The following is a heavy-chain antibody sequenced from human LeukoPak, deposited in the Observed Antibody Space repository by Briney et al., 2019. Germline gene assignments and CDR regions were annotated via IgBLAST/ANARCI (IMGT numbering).Heavy chain of an antibody. CDR2: ISTDGSIR. Sequence: GGSLRLSCAASGFSFSNYGMQWVRQAPGKGLEGVALISTDGSIRYYADSVQGRFTISRDNSENTLSLQMNSLRAEDTAVYFCAKDHGTGWHTDFWGQGILVTVSS. CDR1: GFSFSNYG. D-gene: IGHD2-8*02. CDR3: AKDHGTGWHTDF. J-gene: IGHJ4*02. V-gene: IGHV3-30*18.